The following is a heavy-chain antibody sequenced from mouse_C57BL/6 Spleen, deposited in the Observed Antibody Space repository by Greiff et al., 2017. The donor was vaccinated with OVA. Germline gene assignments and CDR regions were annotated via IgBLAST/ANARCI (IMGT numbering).Heavy chain of an antibody. CDR1: GFTFSSYG. CDR3: ARHDWGNYDGAMDY. Sequence: EVKLMESGGDLVKPGGSLKLSCAASGFTFSSYGMSWVRQTPDKRLEWVATISSGGSYTYYPDSVKGRFTISRDNAKNTLYLQMSSLKSEVTALSYCARHDWGNYDGAMDYWGQGTSVTVSS. CDR2: ISSGGSYT. D-gene: IGHD2-1*01. V-gene: IGHV5-6*01. J-gene: IGHJ4*01.